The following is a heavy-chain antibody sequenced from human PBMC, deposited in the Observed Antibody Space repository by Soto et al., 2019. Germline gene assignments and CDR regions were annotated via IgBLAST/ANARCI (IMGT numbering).Heavy chain of an antibody. D-gene: IGHD3-22*01. Sequence: SETLSLTCSVSGGSITSSYWSWIRQRPGKGLEWIGYIYYSGSTNYNPSLKSRITISIDTSQNQFSLKLTSVTAADTAVYYCARDKGGEEWSKSGGYYMDVWGRGTTVTVSS. V-gene: IGHV4-59*01. CDR1: GGSITSSY. J-gene: IGHJ6*03. CDR2: IYYSGST. CDR3: ARDKGGEEWSKSGGYYMDV.